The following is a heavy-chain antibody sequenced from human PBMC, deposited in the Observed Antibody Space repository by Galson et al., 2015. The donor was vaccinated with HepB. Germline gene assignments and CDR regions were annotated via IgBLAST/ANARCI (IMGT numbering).Heavy chain of an antibody. CDR3: AKDRGTTFYYYYGMDV. Sequence: SVKVSCKASGYPFTGYYIHWVRQAPGQGLEWMGRINPNSGGTSYEQRFQGRVTMTTDTSLSTAYMELSGLTSDDTAVYYCAKDRGTTFYYYYGMDVWGQGTTVTVSS. J-gene: IGHJ6*02. V-gene: IGHV1-2*06. CDR1: GYPFTGYY. D-gene: IGHD3-10*01. CDR2: INPNSGGT.